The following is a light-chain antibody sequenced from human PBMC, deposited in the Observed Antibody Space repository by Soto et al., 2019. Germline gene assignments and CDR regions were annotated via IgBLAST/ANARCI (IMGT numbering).Light chain of an antibody. J-gene: IGLJ1*01. CDR2: EVV. Sequence: QSALTQPRSVSGSPGQSVTLSCTGTSSDVGGYDFVSWYQHHPGKAPRLIIYEVVQRPSGVPDRFSGSKSGNTASLTVSGLQAADEADYFCKSYAGSNTYVFGSGTKVTVL. CDR1: SSDVGGYDF. CDR3: KSYAGSNTYV. V-gene: IGLV2-11*01.